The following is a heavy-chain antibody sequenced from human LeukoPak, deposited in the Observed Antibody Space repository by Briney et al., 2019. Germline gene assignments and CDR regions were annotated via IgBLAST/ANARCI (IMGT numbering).Heavy chain of an antibody. J-gene: IGHJ4*02. CDR1: GGSISSYY. CDR2: IYTSGST. CDR3: VGVIPPLDF. V-gene: IGHV4-4*07. Sequence: PSETLSLTCTVSGGSISSYYWSWIRQPAGKGLEWIGRIYTSGSTSYNPSLKSRVTMSIDTSKNQFSLKLTSVTAADTAVYYCVGVIPPLDFWGQGTLVTVSS. D-gene: IGHD3-16*02.